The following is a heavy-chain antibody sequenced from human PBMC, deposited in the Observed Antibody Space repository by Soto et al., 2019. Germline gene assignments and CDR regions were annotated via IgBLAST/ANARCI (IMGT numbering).Heavy chain of an antibody. Sequence: ASVKVSCKASGYTFTSYYMHWVRQAPGQGLEWMGIINPSGGSTSYAQKFQGRVTMTRDTSTSTVYMELSSLRSEDTAVYYCAREVPGYSSGWNYFDYWGQGTLVTVSS. J-gene: IGHJ4*02. V-gene: IGHV1-46*01. CDR2: INPSGGST. D-gene: IGHD6-19*01. CDR1: GYTFTSYY. CDR3: AREVPGYSSGWNYFDY.